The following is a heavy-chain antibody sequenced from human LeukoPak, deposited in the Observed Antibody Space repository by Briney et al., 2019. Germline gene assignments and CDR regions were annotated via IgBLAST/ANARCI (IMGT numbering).Heavy chain of an antibody. V-gene: IGHV3-21*01. D-gene: IGHD3-9*01. J-gene: IGHJ3*02. CDR2: ISSSSSYI. CDR3: ARDFADDILTGYSGDDAFDI. Sequence: KAGGSLRLSCAASGFTFSSYSMNWVRQAPGKGLEWVSSISSSSSYIYYADSVKGRFTISRDNAKNSLYLQMNSLRAEDTAVYYCARDFADDILTGYSGDDAFDIWGQGTMVTVSS. CDR1: GFTFSSYS.